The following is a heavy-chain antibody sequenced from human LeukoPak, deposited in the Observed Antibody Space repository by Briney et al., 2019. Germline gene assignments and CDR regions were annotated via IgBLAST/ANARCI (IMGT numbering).Heavy chain of an antibody. CDR3: ARAITMVRGVPGGY. V-gene: IGHV1-2*02. CDR2: INPNSGGT. CDR1: GYTLTELS. D-gene: IGHD3-10*01. Sequence: GASVKVSCKVSGYTLTELSMHWVRQAPGQGLEWMGWINPNSGGTNYAQKFQGRVTMTRDTSISTAYMELSRLRSDDTAVYYCARAITMVRGVPGGYWGQGTLVTVSS. J-gene: IGHJ4*02.